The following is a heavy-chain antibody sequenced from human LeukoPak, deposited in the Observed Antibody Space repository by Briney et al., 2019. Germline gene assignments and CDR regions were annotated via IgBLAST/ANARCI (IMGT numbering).Heavy chain of an antibody. V-gene: IGHV4-31*11. Sequence: PSETLSLTCAVYGGSFSGYYWSWIRQHPGKGLEWIGYIYYSGSTYYNPSLKSRVTISVDTSKNQFSLKLSSVTAADTAVYYCARQTTDFWSGYYFDYWGQGTLVTVSS. CDR1: GGSFSGYY. CDR2: IYYSGST. CDR3: ARQTTDFWSGYYFDY. J-gene: IGHJ4*02. D-gene: IGHD3-3*01.